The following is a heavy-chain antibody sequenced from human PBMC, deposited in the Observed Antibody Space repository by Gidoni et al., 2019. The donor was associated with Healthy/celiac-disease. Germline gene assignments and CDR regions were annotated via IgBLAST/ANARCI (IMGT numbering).Heavy chain of an antibody. CDR1: GFTFSGSA. CDR2: IRSKANSYAT. CDR3: TRSGGYCSSTSCSPPGEFDP. Sequence: EVQLVESGGGLVQPGGSLKLSCAASGFTFSGSAMHWVRQASGKGLEWVGRIRSKANSYATAYAASVKGRFTISRDDSKNTAYLQMNSLKTEDTAVYYCTRSGGYCSSTSCSPPGEFDPWGQGTLVTVSS. V-gene: IGHV3-73*01. D-gene: IGHD2-2*01. J-gene: IGHJ5*02.